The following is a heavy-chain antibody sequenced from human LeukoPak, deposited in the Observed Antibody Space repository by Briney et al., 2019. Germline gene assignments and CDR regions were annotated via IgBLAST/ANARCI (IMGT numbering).Heavy chain of an antibody. J-gene: IGHJ4*02. CDR2: IWYDGSNK. CDR1: GFTFRSYA. Sequence: GGSLRLSCAASGFTFRSYAMSWVRQAPGKGLEWVAVIWYDGSNKYYADSVKGRFTISRDNSKNTLYLQMNSLRVEDTAVYYCARDGDSAVATRVFDYWGQGTLVTVSS. D-gene: IGHD5-18*01. CDR3: ARDGDSAVATRVFDY. V-gene: IGHV3-33*08.